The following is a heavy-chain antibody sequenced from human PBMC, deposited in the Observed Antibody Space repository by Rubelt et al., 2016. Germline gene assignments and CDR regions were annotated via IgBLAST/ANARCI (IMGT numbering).Heavy chain of an antibody. D-gene: IGHD1-14*01. CDR2: IKGDGSDT. CDR3: ARPGLLHAFDI. J-gene: IGHJ3*02. Sequence: GSLRLSCAASGFTFTTYWMNWVRQAPGKGLEWVGSIKGDGSDTNYVDSVKGRFTFSRDNAKNSIYVQMISLRDDDTAVYYCARPGLLHAFDIWGQGTVVTVSS. CDR1: GFTFTTYW. V-gene: IGHV3-7*03.